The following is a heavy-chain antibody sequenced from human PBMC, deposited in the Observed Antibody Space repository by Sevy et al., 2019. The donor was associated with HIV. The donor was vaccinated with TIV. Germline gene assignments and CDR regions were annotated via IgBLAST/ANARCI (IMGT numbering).Heavy chain of an antibody. D-gene: IGHD6-13*01. CDR1: GFTFSSYT. Sequence: GGSLRLSCAASGFTFSSYTMSWVRQAPGKGLEWVSAISGSGRYTYDADSVKGRFTLSRDNSKNTLCLQMNSLRAEDTAVYYCATRTLSSSFYYYYGMDVWGQGTTVTVSS. J-gene: IGHJ6*02. CDR2: ISGSGRYT. V-gene: IGHV3-23*01. CDR3: ATRTLSSSFYYYYGMDV.